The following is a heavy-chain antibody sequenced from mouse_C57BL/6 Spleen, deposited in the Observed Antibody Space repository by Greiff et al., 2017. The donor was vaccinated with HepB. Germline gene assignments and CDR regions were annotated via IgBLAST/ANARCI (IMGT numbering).Heavy chain of an antibody. CDR3: ARKPIYYGSSPWFAY. CDR1: GYTFTDYN. Sequence: VQLQQSGPELVKPGASVKIPCKASGYTFTDYNMDWVKQSHGKSLEWIGDINPNNGGTIYNQKFKGKATLTVDKSSSTAYMELRSLTSEDTAVYYCARKPIYYGSSPWFAYWGQGTLVTVSA. V-gene: IGHV1-18*01. CDR2: INPNNGGT. D-gene: IGHD1-1*01. J-gene: IGHJ3*01.